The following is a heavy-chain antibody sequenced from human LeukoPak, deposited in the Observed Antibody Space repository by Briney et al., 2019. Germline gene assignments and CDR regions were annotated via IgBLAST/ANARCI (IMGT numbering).Heavy chain of an antibody. D-gene: IGHD3-16*01. CDR2: ISDSGGSK. J-gene: IGHJ4*02. CDR1: GFTFSNYA. V-gene: IGHV3-23*01. Sequence: GSLNLSCPASGFTFSNYAMSWVRKAPGKGLEWVSGISDSGGSKSFADSVKGRFTISRDNPKNTLYLQMNSLRAEDTAVYYCAKDKDYGDRAYYFDYWGQGTLVSVSS. CDR3: AKDKDYGDRAYYFDY.